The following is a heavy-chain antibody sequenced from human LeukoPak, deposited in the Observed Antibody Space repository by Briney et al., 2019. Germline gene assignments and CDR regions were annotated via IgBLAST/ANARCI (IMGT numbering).Heavy chain of an antibody. CDR3: AKQNARGGTYEPVTV. CDR1: GFTFSSYS. D-gene: IGHD3-16*01. J-gene: IGHJ4*02. V-gene: IGHV3-21*01. CDR2: ISSSSSYI. Sequence: GGSLRLSCAASGFTFSSYSMNWVRQAPGKGLEWDSSISSSSSYIYYADSVKGRFTISRDNSKNTLSLQMNSLRVEDTAVYYCAKQNARGGTYEPVTVWGQAALVTVSS.